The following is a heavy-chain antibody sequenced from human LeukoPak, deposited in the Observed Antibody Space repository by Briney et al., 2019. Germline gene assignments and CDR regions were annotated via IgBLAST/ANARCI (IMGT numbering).Heavy chain of an antibody. CDR1: GFTFSDYY. Sequence: GGSLRLSCAASGFTFSDYYMSWIRQAPGKGLEWVSYISSSGSTIYYADSVKGRFTISRDNAKNSLYLQMNSLRAEDTAVYYCARRGDDSSGYYHSCYFDYWGQGTLVTVSS. J-gene: IGHJ4*02. CDR2: ISSSGSTI. CDR3: ARRGDDSSGYYHSCYFDY. V-gene: IGHV3-11*01. D-gene: IGHD3-22*01.